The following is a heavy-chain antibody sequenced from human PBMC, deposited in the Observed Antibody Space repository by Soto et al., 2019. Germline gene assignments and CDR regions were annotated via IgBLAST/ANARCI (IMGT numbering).Heavy chain of an antibody. V-gene: IGHV5-51*01. D-gene: IGHD1-26*01. CDR2: ICPGDSHA. Sequence: PGESLKISCKGSGYSFTNYWIGWERKMPGTGLEGMGIICPGDSHAIYSPSFQGQVTMSADKSISTADLQWSSLKASDTAMYYCARKHSGGPNDPFNVWGEGTMVTVS. CDR3: ARKHSGGPNDPFNV. CDR1: GYSFTNYW. J-gene: IGHJ3*01.